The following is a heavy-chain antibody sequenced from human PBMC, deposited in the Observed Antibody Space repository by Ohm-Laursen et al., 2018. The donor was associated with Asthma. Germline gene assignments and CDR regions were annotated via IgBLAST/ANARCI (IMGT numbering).Heavy chain of an antibody. D-gene: IGHD2-15*01. CDR2: IYYSGST. J-gene: IGHJ6*02. V-gene: IGHV4-31*03. Sequence: TLSLTCTVSGGSISSGGYYWSWIRQPPGKGLEWIGYIYYSGSTYYNPSLKSRVTISVDTSKNQFSLKLSSVTAADTAVYYCARDGRLRGYGMDVWGQGTTVTVSS. CDR3: ARDGRLRGYGMDV. CDR1: GGSISSGGYY.